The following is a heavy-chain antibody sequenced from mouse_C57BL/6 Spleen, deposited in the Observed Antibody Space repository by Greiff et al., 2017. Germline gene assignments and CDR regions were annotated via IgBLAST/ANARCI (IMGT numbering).Heavy chain of an antibody. D-gene: IGHD1-1*01. Sequence: QVQLQQPGAELVKPGASVKLSCKASGYTFTSYWMHWVKQRPGQGLEWIGMIHPNSGSTNYNEKFKSKATLTVDKSSSTAYMQLSSLTSEDSAVYYCAREKLTTVPFDYWGQGTTLTVSS. J-gene: IGHJ2*01. CDR1: GYTFTSYW. CDR2: IHPNSGST. V-gene: IGHV1-64*01. CDR3: AREKLTTVPFDY.